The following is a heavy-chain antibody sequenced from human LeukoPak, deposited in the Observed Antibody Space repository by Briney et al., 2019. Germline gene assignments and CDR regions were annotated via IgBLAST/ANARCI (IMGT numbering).Heavy chain of an antibody. Sequence: SETLSLTCTVSGGSISSTSYYWGWIRQPPGKGLEWIVSIYYSGSTYYNPSLKSRVTISVDTSKNQFSLKLSSVTAADTAVYYCASGSGSQSVANWFDPWGQGTLVTVSS. J-gene: IGHJ5*02. CDR2: IYYSGST. V-gene: IGHV4-39*07. CDR3: ASGSGSQSVANWFDP. D-gene: IGHD3-10*01. CDR1: GGSISSTSYY.